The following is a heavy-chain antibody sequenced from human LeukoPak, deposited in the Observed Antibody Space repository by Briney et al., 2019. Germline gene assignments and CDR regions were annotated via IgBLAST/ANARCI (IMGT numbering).Heavy chain of an antibody. D-gene: IGHD3-22*01. CDR2: IIPILGIA. CDR3: ATNLLYDSSGYPFDY. CDR1: GGTFSSYT. Sequence: GASVKVSCKASGGTFSSYTISWVRQAPGQGLEWMGRIIPILGIANYAQKFQGRVTITAGKSTSTAYMELSSLRSEDTAVYYCATNLLYDSSGYPFDYWGQGTLVTVSS. V-gene: IGHV1-69*02. J-gene: IGHJ4*02.